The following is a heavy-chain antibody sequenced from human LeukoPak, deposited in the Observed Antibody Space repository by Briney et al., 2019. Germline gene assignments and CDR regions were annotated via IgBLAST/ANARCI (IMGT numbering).Heavy chain of an antibody. J-gene: IGHJ4*02. CDR2: IYYSGST. CDR1: GDSISSYY. V-gene: IGHV4-59*01. D-gene: IGHD3-22*01. CDR3: ATLPGKGGYRDY. Sequence: SETLSLTCTVSGDSISSYYWSWIRQPPGKGLEWIAYIYYSGSTNYNPSLKSRVTISVDTSKNQFSLKLSSVTAADTAVYYYATLPGKGGYRDYWGQGTLVTVSS.